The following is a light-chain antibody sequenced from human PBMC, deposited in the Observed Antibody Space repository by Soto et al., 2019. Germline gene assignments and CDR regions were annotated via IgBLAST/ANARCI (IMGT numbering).Light chain of an antibody. CDR1: SSDVGSYSL. CDR3: CSYAGSSTYA. J-gene: IGLJ1*01. Sequence: QSALTQPASVSGSPGQSIAISCTGTSSDVGSYSLVSWYQQYPDKAPKLMIYEDNKRPSGVSNRFSGSKSGNTASLTISGLQAEDEADYYCCSYAGSSTYAFGTGTKVTVL. CDR2: EDN. V-gene: IGLV2-23*01.